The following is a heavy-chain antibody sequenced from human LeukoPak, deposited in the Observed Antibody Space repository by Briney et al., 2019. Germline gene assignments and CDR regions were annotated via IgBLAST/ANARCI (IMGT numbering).Heavy chain of an antibody. CDR3: ARETSTGKYPQNVPDY. Sequence: GGSLRLSCAASGFIFSSYWMHWVRQAPGKGLVWVSRINSDGSSIAYADSVQGRFTISRDNAKNTLYLQVSSLSVEDTAVYYCARETSTGKYPQNVPDYWGQGTLVTVSS. D-gene: IGHD2-8*02. CDR1: GFIFSSYW. CDR2: INSDGSSI. V-gene: IGHV3-74*01. J-gene: IGHJ4*02.